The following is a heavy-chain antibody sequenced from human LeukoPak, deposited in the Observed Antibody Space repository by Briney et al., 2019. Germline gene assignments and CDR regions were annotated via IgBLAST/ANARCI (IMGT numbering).Heavy chain of an antibody. CDR3: VASTGY. CDR2: INPGGSEK. J-gene: IGHJ4*02. CDR1: GFTFSSYW. V-gene: IGHV3-7*01. D-gene: IGHD2-2*01. Sequence: GGSLRLSCAASGFTFSSYWMTWVRQAPGKGLEWVANINPGGSEKYYVDSVKGRFTISRDNAKNSVYLQMSSLRAEDTTVYYCVASTGYWGQGTLVTVSS.